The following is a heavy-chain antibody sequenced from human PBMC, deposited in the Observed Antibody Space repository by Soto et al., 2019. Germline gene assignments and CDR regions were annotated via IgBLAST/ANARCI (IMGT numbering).Heavy chain of an antibody. CDR2: ISATGTT. CDR3: ARDQSGDADF. CDR1: GDSMSTYY. J-gene: IGHJ3*01. D-gene: IGHD7-27*01. V-gene: IGHV4-4*07. Sequence: PSDTLSLTCTVSGDSMSTYYWNWIRQSAEKGLEWIGRISATGTTTYIPSLKSRITLSVDTSKNEFSLNLKFVTAADTAVYFCARDQSGDADFWGQGTTVTVSS.